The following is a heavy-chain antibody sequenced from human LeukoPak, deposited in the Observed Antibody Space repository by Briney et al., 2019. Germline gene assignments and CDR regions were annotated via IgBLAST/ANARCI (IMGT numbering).Heavy chain of an antibody. V-gene: IGHV5-51*01. J-gene: IGHJ3*02. D-gene: IGHD3-9*01. CDR1: GYIFTSYW. CDR3: ARPGAYDTGDAFDI. CDR2: IYPGDSDT. Sequence: GEALKISCKGSGYIFTSYWIGWVRQMPGKGLEWMGIIYPGDSDTRYSPSFQGQVTISADKSISTAYLQWSSLKASDTALYYCARPGAYDTGDAFDIWGQGTMATVSS.